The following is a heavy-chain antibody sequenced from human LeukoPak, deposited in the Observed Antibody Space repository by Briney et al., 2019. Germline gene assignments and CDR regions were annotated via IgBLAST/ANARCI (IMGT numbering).Heavy chain of an antibody. CDR2: ISGSGGST. CDR1: GFTFSSYA. Sequence: GGSLRLSCAASGFTFSSYAMSWVRQAPGKGLEWVSAISGSGGSTYYADSVEGRFTISRDNSKNTLYLQMNSLRAEDTAVYYCAKDRAARITIFGGPNWFDPWGQGTLVTVSS. V-gene: IGHV3-23*01. CDR3: AKDRAARITIFGGPNWFDP. D-gene: IGHD3-3*01. J-gene: IGHJ5*02.